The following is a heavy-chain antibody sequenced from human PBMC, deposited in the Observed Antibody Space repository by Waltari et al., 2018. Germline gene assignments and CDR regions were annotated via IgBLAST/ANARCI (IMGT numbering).Heavy chain of an antibody. CDR3: ARDPEYYDILTGYHDY. V-gene: IGHV3-30*01. Sequence: QVQLVESGGGVVQPGRSLRLSCAASGFTFSSYAMHWVRQAPGKGLDWLAVTSYDGSNKYYADAGKGRFTISRDNSKNTLYLQMNSLRAEDTAVYYCARDPEYYDILTGYHDYWGQGTLVTVSS. CDR2: TSYDGSNK. J-gene: IGHJ4*02. CDR1: GFTFSSYA. D-gene: IGHD3-9*01.